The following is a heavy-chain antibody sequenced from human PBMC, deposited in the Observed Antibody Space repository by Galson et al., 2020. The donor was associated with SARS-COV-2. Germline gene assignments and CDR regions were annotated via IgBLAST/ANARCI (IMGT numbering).Heavy chain of an antibody. J-gene: IGHJ4*02. CDR3: ARRGGYCSSTTCYDY. D-gene: IGHD2-2*01. Sequence: GESLKISCEGSGSSFTDYWIGWVRQMPGKALEWMGSIRPGDSDRRYSPSFQGQVTISADKSIGTAYLQWSSLKASDTAMYYCARRGGYCSSTTCYDYWGPGTRVTVSS. CDR1: GSSFTDYW. CDR2: IRPGDSDR. V-gene: IGHV5-51*01.